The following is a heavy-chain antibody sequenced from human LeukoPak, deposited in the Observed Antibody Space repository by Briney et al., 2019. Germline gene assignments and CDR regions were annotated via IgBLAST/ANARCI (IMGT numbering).Heavy chain of an antibody. CDR1: GFTFRDAA. CDR2: ISSSGANA. CDR3: AKDMELAS. V-gene: IGHV3-23*01. D-gene: IGHD1-26*01. Sequence: GGSLTLSCAASGFTFRDAAMTWVRQAPGKGLEWVSLISSSGANAYYADSVKGRFTISRDNSKNTLYLQMNNLRGEDTAEYHCAKDMELASWGQGTLVTVSS. J-gene: IGHJ5*02.